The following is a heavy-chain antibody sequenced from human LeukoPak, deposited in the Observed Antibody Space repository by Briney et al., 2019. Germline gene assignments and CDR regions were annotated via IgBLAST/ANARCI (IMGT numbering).Heavy chain of an antibody. D-gene: IGHD4-17*01. Sequence: SQTLSLTCAVSGGSISSGGYSWSWIRQPPGKGLEWIGYIYHSGSTYYNPSLKSRVTISVDRSKNQFSLKLNSVTAADTAVYYCARLTTVTADAFDIWGQGTMVTVSS. CDR3: ARLTTVTADAFDI. J-gene: IGHJ3*02. V-gene: IGHV4-30-2*01. CDR1: GGSISSGGYS. CDR2: IYHSGST.